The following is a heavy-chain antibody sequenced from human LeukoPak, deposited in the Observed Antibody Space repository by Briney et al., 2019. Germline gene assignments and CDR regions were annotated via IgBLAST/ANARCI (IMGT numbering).Heavy chain of an antibody. V-gene: IGHV3-23*01. J-gene: IGHJ4*02. D-gene: IGHD2-21*02. Sequence: GGSLRLSCAASGFTFSNYGMSWVRQAPGKGLEWVSVISGSGGTTYYADSVKGRFTISRDNSKNTLYLQMNTLRAEDTSLYYCAKGRLDYGDYYVDDWGQGTLVTVSS. CDR2: ISGSGGTT. CDR1: GFTFSNYG. CDR3: AKGRLDYGDYYVDD.